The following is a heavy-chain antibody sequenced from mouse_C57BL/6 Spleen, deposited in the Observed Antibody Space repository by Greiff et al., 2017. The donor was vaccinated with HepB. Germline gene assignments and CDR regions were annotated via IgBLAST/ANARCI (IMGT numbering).Heavy chain of an antibody. CDR3: ARTSYYYGISYGFDY. Sequence: QVQLQQSGAELVRPGTSVKVSCKASGYAFTNYLIEWVKQRPGQGLEWIGVINPGSGGTNYNEKFKGKATLTADKSSSTAYMQLSSLTSEDSAVYYCARTSYYYGISYGFDYWGQGTTLTVSS. V-gene: IGHV1-54*01. J-gene: IGHJ2*01. CDR2: INPGSGGT. D-gene: IGHD1-1*01. CDR1: GYAFTNYL.